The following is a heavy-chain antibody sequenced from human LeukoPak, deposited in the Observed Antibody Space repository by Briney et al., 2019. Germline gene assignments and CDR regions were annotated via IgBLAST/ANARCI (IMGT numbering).Heavy chain of an antibody. CDR3: ARGGLYGDYYFDY. J-gene: IGHJ4*02. D-gene: IGHD2-21*02. CDR1: GFTFTSYW. V-gene: IGHV3-7*04. CDR2: TKHDGSER. Sequence: GGSLRLSCAASGFTFTSYWMTWVRQATGKGLEWVANTKHDGSERYYVDSVKGRFTISRDSVKNSLFLQMDSLRAEDTAVYYCARGGLYGDYYFDYWGQGTLVTVTS.